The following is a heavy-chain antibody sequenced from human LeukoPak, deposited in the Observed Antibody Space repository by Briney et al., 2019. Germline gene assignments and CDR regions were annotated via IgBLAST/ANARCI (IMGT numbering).Heavy chain of an antibody. CDR3: AKVGRDVAAAGPYYFDY. J-gene: IGHJ4*02. D-gene: IGHD6-13*01. CDR1: GYTFSSYA. CDR2: ISESGVIT. Sequence: GGSLRLSCAASGYTFSSYALSWVRQAQGKGLEWISIISESGVITYYADSVKGRFNISRDNSKNTLYLQMNSLRAEDTAVYYCAKVGRDVAAAGPYYFDYWGQGTLVTVSS. V-gene: IGHV3-23*01.